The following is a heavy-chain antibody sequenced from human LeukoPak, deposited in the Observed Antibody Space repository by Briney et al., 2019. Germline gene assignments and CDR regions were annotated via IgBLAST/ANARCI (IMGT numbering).Heavy chain of an antibody. CDR1: GGSISSGGYY. V-gene: IGHV4-31*03. CDR3: ATRGYYSDSSVAYYANWFDP. J-gene: IGHJ5*02. D-gene: IGHD3-22*01. Sequence: SQTLSLTCTVSGGSISSGGYYWSWIRQHPGKGLEWIGYIYYSGSTYYNPSLKSRVTISVDTSKNQFSLKLSSVTAADTAVYYCATRGYYSDSSVAYYANWFDPWGHGTLVTVSS. CDR2: IYYSGST.